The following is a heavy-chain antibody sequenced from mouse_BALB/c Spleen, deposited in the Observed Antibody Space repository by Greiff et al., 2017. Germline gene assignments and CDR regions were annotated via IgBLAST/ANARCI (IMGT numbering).Heavy chain of an antibody. CDR3: ARYRGWDEDYAMDY. J-gene: IGHJ4*01. Sequence: EVKLMESGPSLVKPSQTLSLTCSVTGDSITSGYWNWIRKFPGNKLEYMGYISYSGSTYYNPSLKSRISITRDTSKNQYYLQLNSVTTEDTATYYCARYRGWDEDYAMDYWGQGTSVTVSS. D-gene: IGHD4-1*01. CDR2: ISYSGST. V-gene: IGHV3-8*02. CDR1: GDSITSGY.